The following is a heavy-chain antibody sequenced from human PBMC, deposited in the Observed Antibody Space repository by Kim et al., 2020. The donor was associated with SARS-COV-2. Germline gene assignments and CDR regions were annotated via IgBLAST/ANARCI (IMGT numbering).Heavy chain of an antibody. CDR2: ISSSGSTI. J-gene: IGHJ5*02. V-gene: IGHV3-11*01. Sequence: GGSLRLSCAASGFTFSDYYMSWIRQAPGKGLEWVSYISSSGSTIYYADSVKGRFTISRDNAKNSLYLQMNSLRAEDTAVYYCAREAATGAGGLRGDWFDPWGQGTLVTVSS. CDR1: GFTFSDYY. CDR3: AREAATGAGGLRGDWFDP. D-gene: IGHD2-15*01.